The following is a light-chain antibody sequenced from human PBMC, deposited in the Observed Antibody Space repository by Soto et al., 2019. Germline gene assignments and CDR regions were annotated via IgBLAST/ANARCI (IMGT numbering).Light chain of an antibody. Sequence: EIVLTQSPGTLSLSPGDSATLSCKASQSVRTYVGWYQQKPGQAPRLLIYDASSRATGIPARFSGSGSGTDFPLTSSSLEPQDFAVYYGQQRSNWPITFGQGTRRDI. CDR1: QSVRTY. CDR2: DAS. J-gene: IGKJ5*01. CDR3: QQRSNWPIT. V-gene: IGKV3-11*01.